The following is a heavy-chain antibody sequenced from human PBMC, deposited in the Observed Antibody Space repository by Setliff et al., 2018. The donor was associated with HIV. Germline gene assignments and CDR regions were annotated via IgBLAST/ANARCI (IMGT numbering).Heavy chain of an antibody. V-gene: IGHV4-31*03. CDR1: GGSVSSGGYY. D-gene: IGHD6-13*01. CDR3: TRDRSSWSGGTNYAFDV. Sequence: SETLSLTCTVSGGSVSSGGYYWNWIRKRPGKGLEWIGHIYYSGRTSYNPSLMSRVTISVDTSTNVFSLKVNSVTAANTALYXCTRDRSSWSGGTNYAFDVWGQGTMVTVSS. CDR2: IYYSGRT. J-gene: IGHJ3*01.